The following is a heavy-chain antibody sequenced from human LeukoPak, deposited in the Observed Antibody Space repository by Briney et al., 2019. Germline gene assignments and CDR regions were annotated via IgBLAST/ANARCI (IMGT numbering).Heavy chain of an antibody. Sequence: ASVKVSCKASGYTFTSYGISWVRQAPGQGLEWMGWISAYNGNTNYAQKLQGRVTMTTDTSTSTAYMELRSLRSDDTAVNYCARDAPLYCSGGSCYRWGEVDYWGQGTLVTVSS. J-gene: IGHJ4*02. CDR2: ISAYNGNT. V-gene: IGHV1-18*01. CDR1: GYTFTSYG. D-gene: IGHD2-15*01. CDR3: ARDAPLYCSGGSCYRWGEVDY.